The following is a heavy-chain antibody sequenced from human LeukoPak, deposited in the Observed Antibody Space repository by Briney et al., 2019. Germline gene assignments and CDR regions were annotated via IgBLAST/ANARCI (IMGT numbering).Heavy chain of an antibody. D-gene: IGHD3-10*01. CDR1: GGPFSGYY. V-gene: IGHV4-34*01. CDR2: INHSGST. J-gene: IGHJ4*02. CDR3: ARGPGVRGVITDY. Sequence: PSETLSLTCAVYGGPFSGYYWSWIRQPPGKGLEWIGEINHSGSTNYNPSLKSRVTISVDTSKNQFSLKLSSVTAADTAVYYCARGPGVRGVITDYWGQGTLVTVSS.